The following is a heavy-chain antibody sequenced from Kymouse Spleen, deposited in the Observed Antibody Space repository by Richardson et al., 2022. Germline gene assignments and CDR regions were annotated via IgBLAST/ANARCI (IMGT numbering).Heavy chain of an antibody. Sequence: QVQLQESGPGLVKPSETLSLTCTVSGGSVSSGSYYWSWIRQPPGKGLEWIGYIYYSGSTNYNPSLKSRVTISVDTSKNQFSLKLSSVTAADTAVYYCARASTYYYGSGSSPFDYWGQGTLVTVSS. V-gene: IGHV4-61*01. J-gene: IGHJ4*02. D-gene: IGHD3-10*01. CDR3: ARASTYYYGSGSSPFDY. CDR1: GGSVSSGSYY. CDR2: IYYSGST.